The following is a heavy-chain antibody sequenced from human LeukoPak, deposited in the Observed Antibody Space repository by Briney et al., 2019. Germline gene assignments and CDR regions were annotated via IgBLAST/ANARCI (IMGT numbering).Heavy chain of an antibody. CDR2: INPNSGGT. V-gene: IGHV1-2*02. D-gene: IGHD5-12*01. Sequence: ASVKVSCKASGYTFTGYYMHWVRQAPGQGLEWMGWINPNSGGTNYAQKFQGRVTMTRDTSISTAYMELSRPGSDDTAVYYCARGSGYDSDFDYWGQGTLVTVSS. CDR1: GYTFTGYY. CDR3: ARGSGYDSDFDY. J-gene: IGHJ4*02.